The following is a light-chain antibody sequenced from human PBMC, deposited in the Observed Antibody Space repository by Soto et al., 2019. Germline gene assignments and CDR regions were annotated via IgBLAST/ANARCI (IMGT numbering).Light chain of an antibody. CDR3: QQYYNWPLT. V-gene: IGKV3-15*01. CDR1: QSVSSA. Sequence: EIVMTQSPATLSVSPGERATLSCRASQSVSSALAWYQQKPGQAPRLLISGASTRATGLPARFSGSGSGTEFTLTISSLQSEDFAVYYCQQYYNWPLTFGQGTRLEIK. CDR2: GAS. J-gene: IGKJ5*01.